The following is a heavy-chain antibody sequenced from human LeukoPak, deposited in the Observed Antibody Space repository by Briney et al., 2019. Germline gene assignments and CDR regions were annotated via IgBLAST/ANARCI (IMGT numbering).Heavy chain of an antibody. CDR2: IYYSGST. V-gene: IGHV4-59*01. CDR3: ARGSYNWNYEGYFDY. Sequence: PPETLSLTCTVSGGSISSYYWSWIRQPPGKGLEWIGYIYYSGSTNYNPSLKSRVTISVDTSKNQFSLKLSSVTAADTAVYYCARGSYNWNYEGYFDYWGQGTLVTVSS. CDR1: GGSISSYY. J-gene: IGHJ4*02. D-gene: IGHD1-7*01.